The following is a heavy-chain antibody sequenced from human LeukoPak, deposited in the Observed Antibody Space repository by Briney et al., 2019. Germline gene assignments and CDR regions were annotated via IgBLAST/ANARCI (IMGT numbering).Heavy chain of an antibody. CDR2: ISAYNGNT. CDR1: GYTFTSYG. D-gene: IGHD3-10*01. V-gene: IGHV1-18*01. CDR3: ARTINYYGSGSYYNPWFYYYYYMDV. J-gene: IGHJ6*03. Sequence: ASVKVSCKASGYTFTSYGISGVRQAPGQGLEWMGWISAYNGNTNYAQKLQGRVTMTTDTSTSTAYMELRSLRSDDTAVYYCARTINYYGSGSYYNPWFYYYYYMDVWGKGTTVTISS.